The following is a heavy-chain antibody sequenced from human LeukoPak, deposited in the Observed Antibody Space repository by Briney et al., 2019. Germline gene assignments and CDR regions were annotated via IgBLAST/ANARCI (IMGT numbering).Heavy chain of an antibody. Sequence: GGSLRLSCAASGITFDDYGMSWVRQAPGKGLEWVSGINWNGGSTGYADSVRGRFTISRDDAKNSLYLQMNSLRAEDTALYYCARGKRGSSWPNFDYWGQGTLVTVSS. CDR2: INWNGGST. V-gene: IGHV3-20*04. CDR1: GITFDDYG. CDR3: ARGKRGSSWPNFDY. J-gene: IGHJ4*02. D-gene: IGHD6-13*01.